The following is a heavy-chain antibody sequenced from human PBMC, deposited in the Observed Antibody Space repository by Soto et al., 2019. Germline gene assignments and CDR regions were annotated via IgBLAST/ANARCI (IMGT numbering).Heavy chain of an antibody. CDR3: ARASNGWYYDY. V-gene: IGHV3-30-3*01. CDR1: GFTFSSYA. Sequence: QVQLVESWGGVVQPGRSLRLSCAASGFTFSSYAMHWVRQAPGKGLEWVAVISYDGSNKYYADSVKGRFTISRDNSKNTLYPQMNSLRAEDTAVYYCARASNGWYYDYWGQGTLVTVSS. D-gene: IGHD6-19*01. CDR2: ISYDGSNK. J-gene: IGHJ4*02.